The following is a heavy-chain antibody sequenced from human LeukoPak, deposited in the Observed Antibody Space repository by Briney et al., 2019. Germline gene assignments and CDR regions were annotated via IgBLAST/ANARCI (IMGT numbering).Heavy chain of an antibody. Sequence: VASVKVSCKASGYTFTSYGISWVRQAPGQGLEWMGWISAYNGNTNYAQKLQGRVTMTTDTSTSTAYMELRSLRSDDTAVYYCARDLIAVAGTGDFDYWGQGTLVTVSS. V-gene: IGHV1-18*01. CDR1: GYTFTSYG. J-gene: IGHJ4*02. D-gene: IGHD6-19*01. CDR2: ISAYNGNT. CDR3: ARDLIAVAGTGDFDY.